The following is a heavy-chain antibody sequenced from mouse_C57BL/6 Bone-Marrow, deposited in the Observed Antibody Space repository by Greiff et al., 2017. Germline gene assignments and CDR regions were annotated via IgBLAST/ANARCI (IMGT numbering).Heavy chain of an antibody. CDR2: INPSSGYT. CDR3: EGGPVGPFDV. D-gene: IGHD1-1*01. V-gene: IGHV1-4*01. CDR1: GYNFTSYS. J-gene: IGHJ1*03. Sequence: VQLQQSGAELARPGASVKLSCTASGYNFTSYSMHWVKQRPEQGLEWIGYINPSSGYTKYTPTFKGKATLPADNSSSTAYMQLSSLTSEDSAVYYCEGGPVGPFDVWGTGTTVTVSS.